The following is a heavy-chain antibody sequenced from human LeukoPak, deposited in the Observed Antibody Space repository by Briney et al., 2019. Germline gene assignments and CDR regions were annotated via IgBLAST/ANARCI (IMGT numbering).Heavy chain of an antibody. Sequence: GGSLRLSCAASGFTFSSYSMNWVRQAPGEGLEWVSSISSSSSYIYYADSVKGRFTISRDNAKNSLYLQMNSLRAEDTAVYYCARDARDWFDPWGQGTLVTVSS. J-gene: IGHJ5*02. CDR1: GFTFSSYS. V-gene: IGHV3-21*01. CDR2: ISSSSSYI. CDR3: ARDARDWFDP. D-gene: IGHD3-10*01.